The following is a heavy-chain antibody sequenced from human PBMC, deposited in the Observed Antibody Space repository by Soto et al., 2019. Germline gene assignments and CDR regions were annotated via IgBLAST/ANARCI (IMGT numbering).Heavy chain of an antibody. V-gene: IGHV4-31*03. Sequence: PSETLSLTCTVSGGSISSGGYYWSWIRQHPGKGLEWIGYIYYSGSTYYNPSLKSRVTISVDTSKNQFSLKLSSVTAADTAVYYSARTDIVVVPAADPKYNWNQYNWFDPWGQGTLVTVSS. J-gene: IGHJ5*02. CDR3: ARTDIVVVPAADPKYNWNQYNWFDP. CDR1: GGSISSGGYY. CDR2: IYYSGST. D-gene: IGHD2-2*01.